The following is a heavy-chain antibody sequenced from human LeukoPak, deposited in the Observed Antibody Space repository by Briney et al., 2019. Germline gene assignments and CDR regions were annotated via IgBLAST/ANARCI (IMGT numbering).Heavy chain of an antibody. CDR3: ARGQVFRYDSSGTYYFDY. CDR2: MNPNSGNT. J-gene: IGHJ4*02. D-gene: IGHD3-22*01. CDR1: GYTFTSYD. V-gene: IGHV1-8*01. Sequence: GASVKVSCKASGYTFTSYDINWVRQATGQGLEWMGWMNPNSGNTGYAQKFQGRVTMTRNTSISTAYMELSSLRSEDTAVYYCARGQVFRYDSSGTYYFDYWGQGTLVTVSS.